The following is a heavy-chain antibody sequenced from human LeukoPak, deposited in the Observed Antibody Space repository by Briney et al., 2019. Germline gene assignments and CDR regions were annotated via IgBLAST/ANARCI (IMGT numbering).Heavy chain of an antibody. CDR1: GGSISSGSYD. D-gene: IGHD3-22*01. J-gene: IGHJ4*02. CDR2: IYSSGRT. V-gene: IGHV4-61*02. CDR3: ARVSYYYDSSGYVFDY. Sequence: PSETLSLTCTVSGGSISSGSYDWSWHRQPAGRGREGVGRIYSSGRTNYNPSLKSRVTITENTAKNQFALKKSSVTAADTAVYYCARVSYYYDSSGYVFDYWGRGTLVTVSS.